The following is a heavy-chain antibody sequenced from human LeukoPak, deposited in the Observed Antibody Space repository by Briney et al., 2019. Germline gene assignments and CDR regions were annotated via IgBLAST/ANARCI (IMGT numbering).Heavy chain of an antibody. D-gene: IGHD2-15*01. CDR1: GYTFTSYY. Sequence: GASVKVSCKASGYTFTSYYMHWVRQAPGQGLEWMGIINPSGGSTSYAQKFQGRVTMTRDTSTSTVYMELSSLRSEDTAVYYCARVDCSGGSCELDYGIDVWGQGTTVTVSS. CDR3: ARVDCSGGSCELDYGIDV. V-gene: IGHV1-46*01. J-gene: IGHJ6*02. CDR2: INPSGGST.